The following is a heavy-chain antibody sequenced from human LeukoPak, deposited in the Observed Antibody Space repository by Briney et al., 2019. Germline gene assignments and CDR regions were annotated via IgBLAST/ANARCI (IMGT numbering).Heavy chain of an antibody. V-gene: IGHV3-74*01. J-gene: IGHJ4*02. D-gene: IGHD5-12*01. CDR1: GFTFSSYW. Sequence: PGGSLRLSCAASGFTFSSYWMHWVRQAPGKGLVWVSRINSDGSSTSYADSVKGRLTISRDNAKNTLYLQMNSLRVEDTAAYYCARGDGYAQRDWGQGTLVTVPS. CDR3: ARGDGYAQRD. CDR2: INSDGSST.